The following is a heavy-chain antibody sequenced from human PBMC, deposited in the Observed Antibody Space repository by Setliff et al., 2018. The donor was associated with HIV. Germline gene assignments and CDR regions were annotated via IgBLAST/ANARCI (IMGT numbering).Heavy chain of an antibody. D-gene: IGHD3-16*02. V-gene: IGHV4-61*09. J-gene: IGHJ4*02. CDR3: ARLEKEFTFGGIIVTYYFDY. CDR1: GGSVSSGAYY. CDR2: IYTSGTT. Sequence: SETLSLTCTVSGGSVSSGAYYWNWIRQPAGKGLEWIGQIYTSGTTNYLPSLKSRVTISRDTSKNQFSLKLSSVTGADTAVYYCARLEKEFTFGGIIVTYYFDYWGQGTLGTVSS.